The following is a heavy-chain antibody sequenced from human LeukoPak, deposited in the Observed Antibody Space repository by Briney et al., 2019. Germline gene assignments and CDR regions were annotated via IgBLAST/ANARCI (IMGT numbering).Heavy chain of an antibody. Sequence: ASVKVSCKASGYTFTGYYMHWVRQAPGQGLEWMGWINPNSGGTNYAQKFQGRVTMTRDTSISTAYMELSRLRSDDTAVYYCARRKGLGGYFDYWGRGTLVTVSS. V-gene: IGHV1-2*02. J-gene: IGHJ4*02. CDR3: ARRKGLGGYFDY. CDR2: INPNSGGT. CDR1: GYTFTGYY. D-gene: IGHD3-16*01.